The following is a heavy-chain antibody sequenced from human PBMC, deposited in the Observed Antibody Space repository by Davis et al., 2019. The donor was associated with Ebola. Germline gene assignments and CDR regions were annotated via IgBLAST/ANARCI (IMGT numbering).Heavy chain of an antibody. D-gene: IGHD6-13*01. Sequence: ASVKVSCKASGYTFTGYYMHWVRQAPGQGLEWMGWINPNSGGTNYAQKFQGRVTMTRATSISTAYMELSRLRSDDTAVYYCAIVPRASSSWQRLRDNWFDPWGQGTLVTVSS. CDR1: GYTFTGYY. CDR3: AIVPRASSSWQRLRDNWFDP. CDR2: INPNSGGT. J-gene: IGHJ5*02. V-gene: IGHV1-2*02.